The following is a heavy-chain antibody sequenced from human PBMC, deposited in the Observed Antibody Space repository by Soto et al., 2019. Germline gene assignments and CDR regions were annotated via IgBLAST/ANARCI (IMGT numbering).Heavy chain of an antibody. CDR3: ARVDYYDSSGYVFHYYGMDV. J-gene: IGHJ6*02. CDR2: IWYDGSNK. V-gene: IGHV3-33*01. Sequence: GSLRLSCAASGFTFSSYGMHWVRQAPGKGLEWVAVIWYDGSNKYYADSVKGRFTISRDNSKNTLYLQMNSLRAEDTAVYYCARVDYYDSSGYVFHYYGMDVWGQGTTVTVSS. D-gene: IGHD3-22*01. CDR1: GFTFSSYG.